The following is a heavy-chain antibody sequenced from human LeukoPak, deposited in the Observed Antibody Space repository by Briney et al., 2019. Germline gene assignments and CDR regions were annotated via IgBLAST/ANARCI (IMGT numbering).Heavy chain of an antibody. CDR2: INHSGST. J-gene: IGHJ4*02. V-gene: IGHV4-34*01. CDR3: ARRQRRGYSYGYPYDY. Sequence: PETLSLTCAVYGGSFSGYYWSWIRQPPGKGLEWIGEINHSGSTNYNPSLKSRVTISVDTSKNQFSLKLSSVTAADTAVYYCARRQRRGYSYGYPYDYWGQGTLVTVSS. CDR1: GGSFSGYY. D-gene: IGHD5-18*01.